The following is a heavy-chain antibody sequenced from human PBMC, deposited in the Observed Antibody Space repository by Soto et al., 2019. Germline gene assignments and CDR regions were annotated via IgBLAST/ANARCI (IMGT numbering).Heavy chain of an antibody. CDR3: ARTIIAFGELIAPHWFDP. CDR1: GFTFSDYC. CDR2: ISSGGNFI. Sequence: PGGSLRLSCVVSGFTFSDYCMNWVRQAPGRGLEWVASISSGGNFIYYADSVRGRFTISRDNAENSLYLQMNSLGVEDTATYYCARTIIAFGELIAPHWFDPWGQGPQVTVYS. J-gene: IGHJ5*02. D-gene: IGHD3-16*02. V-gene: IGHV3-21*06.